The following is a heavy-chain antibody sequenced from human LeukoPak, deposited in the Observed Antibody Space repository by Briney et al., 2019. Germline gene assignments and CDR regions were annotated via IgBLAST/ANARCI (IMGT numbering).Heavy chain of an antibody. CDR3: ARNQQWSRDT. CDR2: INKDGSDK. CDR1: GFTFSDFW. V-gene: IGHV3-7*01. D-gene: IGHD2-15*01. Sequence: GGSLRLSCAASGFTFSDFWVEWFRQAPGKGLEWVANINKDGSDKYYMDSVTGRFSISRDNAKNSLSLQMNSLRVDDTAVYYCARNQQWSRDTWGQGILVTVS. J-gene: IGHJ5*02.